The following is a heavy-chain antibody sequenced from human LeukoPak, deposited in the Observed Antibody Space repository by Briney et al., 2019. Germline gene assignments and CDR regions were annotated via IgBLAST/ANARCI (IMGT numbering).Heavy chain of an antibody. D-gene: IGHD3-22*01. CDR3: ASLDYDSSGKFDY. J-gene: IGHJ4*02. CDR2: IYYSGST. V-gene: IGHV4-59*08. Sequence: PSETLSLTCTVSGGSISSYYWSWIRQPPGKGLEWIGYIYYSGSTNYNPSLKSRVTISVDTSKNQFSLKLSSVTAADTAVYYCASLDYDSSGKFDYWGQGTLVTVSS. CDR1: GGSISSYY.